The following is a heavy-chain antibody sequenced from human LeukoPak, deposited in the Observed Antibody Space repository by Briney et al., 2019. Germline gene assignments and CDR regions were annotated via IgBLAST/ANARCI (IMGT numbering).Heavy chain of an antibody. J-gene: IGHJ4*02. CDR3: ARVSSRVFDY. Sequence: SQTLSLTCAISGDSVSSNSVAWNWIRHSPSRGLEWLGRTYYRSKWYNDYAVSVKSRITISPDTSKNQFSLQLNSVTPDDTAVYYCARVSSRVFDYWGQGTLVTVSS. V-gene: IGHV6-1*01. CDR2: TYYRSKWYN. CDR1: GDSVSSNSVA. D-gene: IGHD6-6*01.